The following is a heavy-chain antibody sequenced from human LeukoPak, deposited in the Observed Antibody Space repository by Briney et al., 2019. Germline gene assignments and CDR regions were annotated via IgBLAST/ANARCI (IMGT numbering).Heavy chain of an antibody. J-gene: IGHJ2*01. CDR1: GFSFSSHG. D-gene: IGHD3-10*01. V-gene: IGHV3-23*01. CDR2: ISSDSDYT. Sequence: TGGSLRLSCAASGFSFSSHGMSWVRQAPWKGPEWVSSISSDSDYTFYADSVKGRFTISRDNSKNTLYLQMNSLRAGDTAIYYCAKIGVIGNWYYDVWGRGTLVTVSS. CDR3: AKIGVIGNWYYDV.